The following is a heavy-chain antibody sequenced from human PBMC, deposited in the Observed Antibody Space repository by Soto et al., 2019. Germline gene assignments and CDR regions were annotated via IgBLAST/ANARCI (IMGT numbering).Heavy chain of an antibody. CDR3: ATLNGYDY. J-gene: IGHJ4*02. D-gene: IGHD5-12*01. CDR1: GFPFSSHW. CDR2: IDNTGSSA. V-gene: IGHV3-74*01. Sequence: EVRLVESGGGLVQPGGSLRLSCAASGFPFSSHWLQWVRQVPGRGLVWVSRIDNTGSSAIYADSVRGRFTVSRDNANDTLYLHMNSLRAEDTAVYYCATLNGYDYWGQGTLVTVSS.